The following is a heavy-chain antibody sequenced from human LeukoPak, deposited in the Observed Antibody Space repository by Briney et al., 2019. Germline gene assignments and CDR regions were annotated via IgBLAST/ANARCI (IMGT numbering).Heavy chain of an antibody. Sequence: SETLSLTCTVSGGSISSYYWSWIRQPAGKGLEWIGRIYTSGSTNYNPSLKSRVTMSVDTSKNQFSLKLSSVTAADTAVYYCARGWDSRTTTDFDYWGQGTLVTVSS. CDR2: IYTSGST. CDR1: GGSISSYY. D-gene: IGHD1-7*01. CDR3: ARGWDSRTTTDFDY. V-gene: IGHV4-4*07. J-gene: IGHJ4*02.